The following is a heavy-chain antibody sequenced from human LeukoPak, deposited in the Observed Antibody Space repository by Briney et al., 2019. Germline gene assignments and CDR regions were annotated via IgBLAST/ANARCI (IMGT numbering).Heavy chain of an antibody. D-gene: IGHD1-1*01. J-gene: IGHJ4*02. CDR1: GFTFRNFA. V-gene: IGHV3-33*01. Sequence: GGSLRLSCATSGFTFRNFAMHWVRQAPGKGLEWVAIIWSNGNNKYYADSVKGRFTISRDNSEDTLYLQMNSLRAEDTAVYYCVRDPSGSGFAFDSWGQGALVTVSS. CDR3: VRDPSGSGFAFDS. CDR2: IWSNGNNK.